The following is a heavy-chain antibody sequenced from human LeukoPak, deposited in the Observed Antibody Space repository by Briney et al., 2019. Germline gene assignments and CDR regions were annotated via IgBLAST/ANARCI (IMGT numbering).Heavy chain of an antibody. J-gene: IGHJ4*02. D-gene: IGHD5-12*01. V-gene: IGHV1-8*01. CDR1: GYTFTSYD. Sequence: SVKVSCKASGYTFTSYDINWVRQATGQGLEWMGWMNPNSGNTGYAQKFQGRVTMTRNTSISTAYMELSSLRSEDTAVYYCARSWLRFPTFDYWGQGTLVTVSS. CDR3: ARSWLRFPTFDY. CDR2: MNPNSGNT.